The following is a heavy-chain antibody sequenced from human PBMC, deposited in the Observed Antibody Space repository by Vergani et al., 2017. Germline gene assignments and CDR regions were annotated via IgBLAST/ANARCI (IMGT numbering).Heavy chain of an antibody. CDR1: GFTFSSYW. CDR3: ARDTAMDPPSYYYYGMDV. V-gene: IGHV3-7*01. CDR2: IKQDGSEK. D-gene: IGHD5-18*01. J-gene: IGHJ6*02. Sequence: EVQLVESGGGLVQPGGSLRLSCAASGFTFSSYWMSWVRQAPGKGLEWVANIKQDGSEKYYVDSVKGRFTISRDNAKNSLYLQMNSLRAEDTAVYYCARDTAMDPPSYYYYGMDVWGQGTTVTVSS.